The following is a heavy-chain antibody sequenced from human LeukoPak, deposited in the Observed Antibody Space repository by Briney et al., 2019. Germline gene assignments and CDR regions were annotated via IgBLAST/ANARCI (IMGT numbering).Heavy chain of an antibody. Sequence: PSETLSLTCTVSGGSISSSSYYWGWIRQPPGKGLEWIGSIYYSGSTYYNPSLKSRVTISVDTSKNQFSLKLSSVTAADTAVYYCARHRPHLWFGESQNAFDIWGQGTMVTVSS. D-gene: IGHD3-10*01. V-gene: IGHV4-39*01. J-gene: IGHJ3*02. CDR1: GGSISSSSYY. CDR2: IYYSGST. CDR3: ARHRPHLWFGESQNAFDI.